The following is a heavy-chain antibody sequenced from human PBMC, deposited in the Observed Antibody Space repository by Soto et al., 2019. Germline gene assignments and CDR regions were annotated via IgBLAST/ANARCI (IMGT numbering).Heavy chain of an antibody. J-gene: IGHJ6*03. CDR3: AKDGSLGGDRYYYYYYMDV. CDR1: GFTFSSYA. Sequence: EVQLFESGGGLVQPGGSLRLSCAASGFTFSSYAMSWVRQAPGKGLEWVSAISGSGGSTYYADSVKARFTISRDDSKNTLYLQMNSLRAEDTAVYYCAKDGSLGGDRYYYYYYMDVWGKGTTVTVSS. V-gene: IGHV3-23*01. D-gene: IGHD2-21*02. CDR2: ISGSGGST.